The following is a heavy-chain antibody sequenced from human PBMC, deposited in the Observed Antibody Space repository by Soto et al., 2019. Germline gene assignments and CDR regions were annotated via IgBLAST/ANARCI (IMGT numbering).Heavy chain of an antibody. Sequence: PSETLSLTCAVYGGSFSGYYWSWIRQPPGKGLEWIGEINHSGSTNHNPSLKSRVTISVDTSKKQFSLKLSSVTAAETAVYYCARGYMYYGSGSQRINWFDPWGQGTLVTVSS. CDR3: ARGYMYYGSGSQRINWFDP. J-gene: IGHJ5*02. V-gene: IGHV4-34*01. CDR1: GGSFSGYY. D-gene: IGHD3-10*01. CDR2: INHSGST.